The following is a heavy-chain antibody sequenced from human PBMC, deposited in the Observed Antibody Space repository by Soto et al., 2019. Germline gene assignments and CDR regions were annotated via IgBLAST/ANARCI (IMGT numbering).Heavy chain of an antibody. CDR1: GFSLSTSGVG. V-gene: IGHV2-5*02. CDR2: IYWDDDK. D-gene: IGHD6-6*01. Sequence: ASGPTLVNPTQTLTLTCTFSGFSLSTSGVGVGWIRQPPGKALEWLALIYWDDDKRYSPSLKSRLTITKDTSKNQVVLTMTNMDPVDTATYYCAHARYSSSMGYYYYMDVWGKGTTVTVSS. J-gene: IGHJ6*03. CDR3: AHARYSSSMGYYYYMDV.